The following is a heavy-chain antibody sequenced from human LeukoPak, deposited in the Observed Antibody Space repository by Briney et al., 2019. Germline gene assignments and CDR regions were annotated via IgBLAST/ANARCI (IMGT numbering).Heavy chain of an antibody. Sequence: ASVKVSCKASGYTFTGYYIHWVRQAPGQGLGWMGWINPNRGVTNYAQKFQGRVTITTDTSTSTAYMELSRLRSDDTAVYYCARGLSRELRNMGYWGQGTLVTVSS. CDR2: INPNRGVT. CDR1: GYTFTGYY. V-gene: IGHV1-2*02. D-gene: IGHD1-7*01. CDR3: ARGLSRELRNMGY. J-gene: IGHJ4*02.